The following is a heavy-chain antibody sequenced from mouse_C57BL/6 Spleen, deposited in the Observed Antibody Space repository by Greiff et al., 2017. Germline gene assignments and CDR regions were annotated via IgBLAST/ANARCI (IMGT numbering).Heavy chain of an antibody. CDR1: GYTFTSYW. CDR2: IHPNSGST. Sequence: VQLQQPGAELVKPGASVKLSCKASGYTFTSYWMHWVKQRPGQGLEWIGMIHPNSGSTNYNEKFKSKATLTVDKSSSTAYMQLSSLTSEDSAVYYCANYYGGSYYAMDYWGQGTSVTVSS. V-gene: IGHV1-64*01. CDR3: ANYYGGSYYAMDY. J-gene: IGHJ4*01. D-gene: IGHD1-1*01.